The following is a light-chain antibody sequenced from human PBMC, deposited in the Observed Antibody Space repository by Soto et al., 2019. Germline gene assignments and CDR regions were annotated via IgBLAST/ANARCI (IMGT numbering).Light chain of an antibody. CDR3: SSYTSSNTLAYV. J-gene: IGLJ1*01. CDR1: SSDVGGYNY. Sequence: QSALTQPASVSGSPGQSITISCTGTSSDVGGYNYVSWYQQHPGKAPKLMIYEVSNRPSGVSNRFSGSKSGNTASLTISGLQVEDEGDYYCSSYTSSNTLAYVFGTGTKLTVL. CDR2: EVS. V-gene: IGLV2-14*01.